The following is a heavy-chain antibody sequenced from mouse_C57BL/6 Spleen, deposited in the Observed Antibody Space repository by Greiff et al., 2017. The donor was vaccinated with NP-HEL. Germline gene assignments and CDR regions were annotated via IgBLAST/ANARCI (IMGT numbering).Heavy chain of an antibody. D-gene: IGHD1-1*01. CDR1: GYAFSSSW. Sequence: QVQLQQSGPELVKPGASVKISCKASGYAFSSSWMNWVKQRPGKGLEWNGRIYPGDGDTNYNGKFKGKATLTADKSSSTAYMQLISLTSADSAVYFCARLATVVARSIYFDYWGQGTTRTVSS. J-gene: IGHJ2*01. V-gene: IGHV1-82*01. CDR2: IYPGDGDT. CDR3: ARLATVVARSIYFDY.